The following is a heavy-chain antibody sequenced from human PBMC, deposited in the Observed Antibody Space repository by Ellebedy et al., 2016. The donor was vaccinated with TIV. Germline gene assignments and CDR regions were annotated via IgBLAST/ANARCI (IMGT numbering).Heavy chain of an antibody. J-gene: IGHJ2*01. CDR3: ARRGYRDDWYFDL. CDR2: IYYSGST. V-gene: IGHV4-59*08. Sequence: MPSETLSLTCTVSGGSISSYYWSWIRQPPGKGLEWIGYIYYSGSTNYNPSLKNRVTISVDTSKNQFSLKLSSVTAADTAVYYCARRGYRDDWYFDLWGRGTLVTVSS. CDR1: GGSISSYY. D-gene: IGHD5-12*01.